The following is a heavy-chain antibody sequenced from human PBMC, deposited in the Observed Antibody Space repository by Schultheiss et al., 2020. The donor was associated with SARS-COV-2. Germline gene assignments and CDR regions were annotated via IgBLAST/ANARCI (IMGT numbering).Heavy chain of an antibody. Sequence: SETLSLTCAVYGGSFSGYYWSWIRQPPGKGLEWIGEINHSGSTNYNPSLKSRVTISVDTSKNQFSLKLSSVTAADTAVYYCARMKPATADYWGQGTLVTVSS. D-gene: IGHD2-15*01. CDR2: INHSGST. CDR1: GGSFSGYY. J-gene: IGHJ4*02. V-gene: IGHV4-34*01. CDR3: ARMKPATADY.